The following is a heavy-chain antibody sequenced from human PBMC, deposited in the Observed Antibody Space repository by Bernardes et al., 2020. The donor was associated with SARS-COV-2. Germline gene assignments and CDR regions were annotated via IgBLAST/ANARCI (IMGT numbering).Heavy chain of an antibody. CDR2: INSDGSST. V-gene: IGHV3-74*01. CDR1: GFTFSSYW. D-gene: IGHD6-13*01. J-gene: IGHJ6*02. CDR3: AREEALGYSNEYYYYGMDV. Sequence: GGSLRLSCAASGFTFSSYWMHWVRQAPGKGLVWVSRINSDGSSTSYADSVKGRFTISRDNAKNTLYLQMNSLRAEDTAVYYCAREEALGYSNEYYYYGMDVWGQGTTVTVSS.